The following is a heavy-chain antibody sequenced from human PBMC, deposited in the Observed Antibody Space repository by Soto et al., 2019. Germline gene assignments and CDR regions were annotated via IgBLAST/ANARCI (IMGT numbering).Heavy chain of an antibody. D-gene: IGHD3-10*01. Sequence: GGSLRLSCAASGFTFSSYEMNWVRQAPGKGLEWVSYITSSGTTKYYADSVKGRFTISRDNTKNSIYLQMYSLRAEDTAIYYCARVSFGELAAFDVWGQGTMVTVS. V-gene: IGHV3-48*03. CDR1: GFTFSSYE. CDR2: ITSSGTTK. J-gene: IGHJ3*01. CDR3: ARVSFGELAAFDV.